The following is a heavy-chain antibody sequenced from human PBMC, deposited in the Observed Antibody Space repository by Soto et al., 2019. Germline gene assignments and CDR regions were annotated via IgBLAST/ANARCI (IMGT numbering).Heavy chain of an antibody. Sequence: ASVKVSCKASGYSFTSYGVTWVRQAPGQGLEWMGWINTFNGNTNYAQNLQGRVSMTTDTSTSTVYMDLRSLRSDDTAVYYCARAMAPDNSAYWGQGTRVTVSS. CDR3: ARAMAPDNSAY. J-gene: IGHJ4*02. CDR1: GYSFTSYG. CDR2: INTFNGNT. V-gene: IGHV1-18*01.